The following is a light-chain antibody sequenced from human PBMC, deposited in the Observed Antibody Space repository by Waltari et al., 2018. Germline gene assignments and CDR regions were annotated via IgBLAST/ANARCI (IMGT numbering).Light chain of an antibody. J-gene: IGKJ2*01. CDR1: QSISSY. CDR2: AAS. CDR3: QQSYSTPPT. Sequence: DIQMTQSPFSLSASVGDRVTITCRASQSISSYLNWYQQKPGKAPNLLIYAASSLQSGVPSRFSGSGSGTDFTLTISSLQPEDFATYYCQQSYSTPPTFGQGTKLEIK. V-gene: IGKV1-39*01.